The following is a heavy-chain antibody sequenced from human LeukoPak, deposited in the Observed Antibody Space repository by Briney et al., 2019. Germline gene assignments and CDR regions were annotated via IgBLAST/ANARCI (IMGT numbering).Heavy chain of an antibody. CDR2: IIPIFGTA. J-gene: IGHJ3*02. CDR3: ARDLGVTRDRLNDAFDI. D-gene: IGHD4-23*01. Sequence: GSSVKVSCKASVGTFSSYAISWVRQAPGQGLEWMGGIIPIFGTANYAQKFQGRVTITTDESTSTAYMELSSLRSEDTAVYYCARDLGVTRDRLNDAFDIWGQGTMVTVSS. V-gene: IGHV1-69*05. CDR1: VGTFSSYA.